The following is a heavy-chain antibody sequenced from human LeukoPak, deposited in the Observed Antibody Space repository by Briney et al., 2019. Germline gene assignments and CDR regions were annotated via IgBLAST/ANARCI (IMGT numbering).Heavy chain of an antibody. CDR3: ARDLNYYDSSGYYAD. J-gene: IGHJ4*02. D-gene: IGHD3-22*01. Sequence: SVKVSCKASGGTFSSYAISWVRQAPGQGLEWMGGIIPIFGTANYAQKFQGRVTITADESTSTAYMELSSLRSEDTAVYYCARDLNYYDSSGYYADWGQGTLVTVSS. V-gene: IGHV1-69*13. CDR2: IIPIFGTA. CDR1: GGTFSSYA.